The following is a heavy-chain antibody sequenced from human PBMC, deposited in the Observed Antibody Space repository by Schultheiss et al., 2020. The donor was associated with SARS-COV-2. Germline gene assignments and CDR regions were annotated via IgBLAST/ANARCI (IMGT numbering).Heavy chain of an antibody. D-gene: IGHD3-10*01. V-gene: IGHV3-23*01. J-gene: IGHJ6*02. Sequence: GGSLRLSCAASGFTFSSYAMSWVRQAPGKGLEWVSAISGSGGSTYYPGSVKGRFTISRDNAKNSVYLQMNSLRAEDTAVYYCARDNTYYGPMDVWGQGTTVTVS. CDR1: GFTFSSYA. CDR3: ARDNTYYGPMDV. CDR2: ISGSGGST.